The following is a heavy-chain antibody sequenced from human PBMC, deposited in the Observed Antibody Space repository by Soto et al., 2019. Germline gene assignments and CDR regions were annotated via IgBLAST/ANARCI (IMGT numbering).Heavy chain of an antibody. D-gene: IGHD2-15*01. J-gene: IGHJ6*02. CDR1: GGSISSGGYY. CDR3: ARVPGYCSGGSCYSYYYGMDV. CDR2: IYYSGST. Sequence: QVQLQESGPGLVKPSQTLSLTCTVSGGSISSGGYYWSWIRQHPGKGLEWIGYIYYSGSTYYNPSLKSRVTLSVDTSKNQFSLKLSSVTAADTAVYYCARVPGYCSGGSCYSYYYGMDVWGQGTTVTVSS. V-gene: IGHV4-31*03.